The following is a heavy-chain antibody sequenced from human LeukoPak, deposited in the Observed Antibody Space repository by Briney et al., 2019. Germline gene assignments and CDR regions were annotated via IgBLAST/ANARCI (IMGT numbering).Heavy chain of an antibody. CDR2: ISSSSGYI. Sequence: GGSLRLSCAASGFTFNSYSMNWVRQTPGKGLEWVSSISSSSGYINYADSVKGRFTVSRDNAKNSLYLQMNSLRAEDTAVYYCARDGGYSNWFDPWGQGTLVTVSS. D-gene: IGHD6-13*01. J-gene: IGHJ5*02. CDR3: ARDGGYSNWFDP. CDR1: GFTFNSYS. V-gene: IGHV3-21*01.